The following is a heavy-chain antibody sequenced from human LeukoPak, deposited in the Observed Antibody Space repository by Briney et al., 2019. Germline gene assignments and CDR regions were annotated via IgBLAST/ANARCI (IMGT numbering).Heavy chain of an antibody. V-gene: IGHV4-39*06. CDR2: IYYSGST. D-gene: IGHD6-6*01. J-gene: IGHJ4*02. CDR1: GGSISSSSYY. CDR3: ARGPIAARPFDY. Sequence: SETLSLTCTVSGGSISSSSYYWGWIRQPPGKGLEWIGSIYYSGSTYNNPSLKSRLTISVDTSKNQFPLKLSSVTAADTAVYYCARGPIAARPFDYWGQGTLVTVSS.